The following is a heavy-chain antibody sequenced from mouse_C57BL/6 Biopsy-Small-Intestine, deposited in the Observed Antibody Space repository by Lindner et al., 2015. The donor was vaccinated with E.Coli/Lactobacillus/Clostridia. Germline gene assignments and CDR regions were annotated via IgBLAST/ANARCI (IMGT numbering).Heavy chain of an antibody. CDR2: ISPHDGDT. CDR1: GYMFTGYY. D-gene: IGHD2-4*01. V-gene: IGHV1-22*01. Sequence: SVKVSCKASGYMFTGYYMHWVRQAPGQGLEWMGWISPHDGDTFCAQKFQGRVTMTRDTSISTAYMEVSRLTSDDAAVYYCARTRRGGDFYFDTFDIWGQGTMVTVSS. CDR3: ARTRRGGDFYFDTFDI. J-gene: IGHJ1*01.